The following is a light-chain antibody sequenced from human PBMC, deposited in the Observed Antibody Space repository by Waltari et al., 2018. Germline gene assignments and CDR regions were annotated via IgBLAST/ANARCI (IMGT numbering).Light chain of an antibody. CDR1: SSNIGGNP. CDR2: SNN. Sequence: QSVLTQPPSASGTPGPRVTISCSGSSSNIGGNPVNWYQQFPGRAPKLLIYSNNQRPSGVPDRVSGSKSGTSASLAISGLQSEDEADFYCAAWDDSLDGYVFGTGTKVTVL. V-gene: IGLV1-44*01. J-gene: IGLJ1*01. CDR3: AAWDDSLDGYV.